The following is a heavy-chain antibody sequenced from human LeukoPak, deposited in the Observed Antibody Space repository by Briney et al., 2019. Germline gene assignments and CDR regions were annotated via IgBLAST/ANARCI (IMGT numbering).Heavy chain of an antibody. D-gene: IGHD6-13*01. J-gene: IGHJ6*02. CDR1: GYILSALS. CDR2: INPNSGGT. CDR3: ARARSWYRKWYYYGMDV. V-gene: IGHV1-2*02. Sequence: ASVKVSCKVSGYILSALSIHWVRQAPGQGLEWMGWINPNSGGTNYAQKFQGRVTMTRDTSISTAYMELSRLRSDDTAVYYCARARSWYRKWYYYGMDVWGQGTTVTVSS.